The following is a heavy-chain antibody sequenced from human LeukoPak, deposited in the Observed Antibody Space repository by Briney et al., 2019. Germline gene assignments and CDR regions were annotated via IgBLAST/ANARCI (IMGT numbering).Heavy chain of an antibody. Sequence: QPGGSLRLSCAASGFSFSTFAMTWYRQAPGEGLEWVSTTTDTGGSTHYADAVEGRFTMSRDNSKNTLYLQLNSLRAEDTAIYYCARDLYNVYGGGDCWGLGTLVTVSS. CDR3: ARDLYNVYGGGDC. CDR1: GFSFSTFA. D-gene: IGHD3-10*02. J-gene: IGHJ4*02. CDR2: TTDTGGST. V-gene: IGHV3-23*01.